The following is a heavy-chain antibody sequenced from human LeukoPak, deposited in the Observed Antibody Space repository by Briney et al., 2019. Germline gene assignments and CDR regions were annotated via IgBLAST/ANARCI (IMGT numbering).Heavy chain of an antibody. J-gene: IGHJ4*02. D-gene: IGHD3-22*01. V-gene: IGHV4-34*01. CDR1: GGSFSGYY. CDR3: ARGHYYDSSGYYGY. CDR2: INHSGST. Sequence: SETLSLTCAVYGGSFSGYYWSWMRQPPGKGLEWIGEINHSGSTNYNPSLKSRVTISVDTSKNQFSLKLSSVTAADTAVYYCARGHYYDSSGYYGYWGQGTLVTVSS.